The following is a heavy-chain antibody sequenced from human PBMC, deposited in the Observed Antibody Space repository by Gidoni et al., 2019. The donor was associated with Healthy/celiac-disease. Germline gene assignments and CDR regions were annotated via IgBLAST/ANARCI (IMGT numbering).Heavy chain of an antibody. J-gene: IGHJ4*02. Sequence: QVQLVQSGAEVKKPGASVKVSFKSSGYPFTSYYMHWVRQAPGQGLEWMGIINPSGGSTSYAQKFQGRVTMTRDTSTSTVYMELSSLRSEDTAVYYCAREHCGGDCYLSDYWGQGTLVTVSS. V-gene: IGHV1-46*03. CDR2: INPSGGST. CDR1: GYPFTSYY. CDR3: AREHCGGDCYLSDY. D-gene: IGHD2-21*01.